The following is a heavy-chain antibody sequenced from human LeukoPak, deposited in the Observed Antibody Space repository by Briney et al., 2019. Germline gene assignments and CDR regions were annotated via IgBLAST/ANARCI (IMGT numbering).Heavy chain of an antibody. CDR1: GGSFSGYY. V-gene: IGHV4-34*01. D-gene: IGHD4-17*01. J-gene: IGHJ4*02. CDR3: ASRRADYGDYVGERAGYYFDY. Sequence: TSETLSLTCAVYGGSFSGYYWSWIRQPPGKGLEWIGEINHSGSTNYNPSLKSRVTISVDTSKNQFSLKLSSVTAADTAVYYCASRRADYGDYVGERAGYYFDYWGQGTLVTVSS. CDR2: INHSGST.